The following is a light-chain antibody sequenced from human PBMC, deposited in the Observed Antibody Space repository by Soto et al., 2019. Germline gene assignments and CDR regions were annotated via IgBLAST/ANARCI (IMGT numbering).Light chain of an antibody. CDR3: SSYTSSATHV. J-gene: IGLJ1*01. CDR2: DVS. CDR1: SSDVGGYNY. Sequence: QSVLTQPASVSGSPGQSITISCTGTSSDVGGYNYVSWYQHHPGKAPKLMTYDVSNRPSGVSNRFSGSKSGNTASLTISGLQAEDEADYYCSSYTSSATHVFGTGTKVT. V-gene: IGLV2-14*03.